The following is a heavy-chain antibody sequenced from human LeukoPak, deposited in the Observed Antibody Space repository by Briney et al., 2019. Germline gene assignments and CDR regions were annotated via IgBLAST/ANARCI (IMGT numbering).Heavy chain of an antibody. Sequence: GASVKVSCKASGYTFSLYGISWVRQAPGQGLEWMGWINPNSGGTNYAQKFQGRVTMTRDTSITTAYMELSRLSSDDTAVYYCARHPGKVTNDWYFDLWGRGTLVTVSS. V-gene: IGHV1-2*02. CDR3: ARHPGKVTNDWYFDL. J-gene: IGHJ2*01. CDR1: GYTFSLYG. D-gene: IGHD4-23*01. CDR2: INPNSGGT.